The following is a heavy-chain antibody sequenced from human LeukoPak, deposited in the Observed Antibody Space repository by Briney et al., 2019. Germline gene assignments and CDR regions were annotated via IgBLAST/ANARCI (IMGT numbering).Heavy chain of an antibody. J-gene: IGHJ4*02. V-gene: IGHV1-2*02. CDR1: GYTFTGYY. CDR2: INPNSGGT. D-gene: IGHD6-19*01. CDR3: ARDLGAVAGTAEGPLDY. Sequence: ASVKVCCKASGYTFTGYYMHWVRQAPGQGLEWMGWINPNSGGTNYAQKFQGRVTMTRDTSISTAYMELSRLRSDDTAVYYCARDLGAVAGTAEGPLDYWGQGTLVTVSS.